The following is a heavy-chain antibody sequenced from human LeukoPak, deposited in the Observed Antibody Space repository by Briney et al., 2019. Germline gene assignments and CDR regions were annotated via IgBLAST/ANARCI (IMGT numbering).Heavy chain of an antibody. CDR3: AKDSGSENAFDI. D-gene: IGHD1-26*01. Sequence: SETLSLTCAVYGGSFSGYYWSWIRQPPGKGLEWIGEINHSGSPNYNPSLKSRVTISVDTSKNQFSLKLSSVTAADTAVYYCAKDSGSENAFDIWGQGTMVTVSS. CDR2: INHSGSP. J-gene: IGHJ3*02. CDR1: GGSFSGYY. V-gene: IGHV4-34*01.